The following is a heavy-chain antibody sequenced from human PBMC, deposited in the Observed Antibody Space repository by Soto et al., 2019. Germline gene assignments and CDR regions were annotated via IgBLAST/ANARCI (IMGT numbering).Heavy chain of an antibody. CDR3: ARDLYARRGMDV. D-gene: IGHD3-16*01. CDR2: IWYDGSNK. Sequence: GGSLRLSCAASGFTFSSYGMHWVRQAPGKGLEWVAVIWYDGSNKYYADSVKGRFTISRDNSKNTLYLQMNSLRAEDTAVYYCARDLYARRGMDVWGQGTTVTVSS. V-gene: IGHV3-33*01. CDR1: GFTFSSYG. J-gene: IGHJ6*02.